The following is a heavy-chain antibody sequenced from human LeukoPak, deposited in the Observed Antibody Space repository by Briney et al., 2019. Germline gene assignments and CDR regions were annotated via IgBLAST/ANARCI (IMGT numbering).Heavy chain of an antibody. Sequence: SETLSLTCTVSGGSISSSSYYWGWIRQPPGRGLEWIGSIYYSGSTYYNPSLKSRVTISVDTSKNQFSLKLSSVTAADTAVYYCARRDSSSWYNWFGPWGQGTLVTVSS. J-gene: IGHJ5*02. D-gene: IGHD6-13*01. V-gene: IGHV4-39*01. CDR2: IYYSGST. CDR1: GGSISSSSYY. CDR3: ARRDSSSWYNWFGP.